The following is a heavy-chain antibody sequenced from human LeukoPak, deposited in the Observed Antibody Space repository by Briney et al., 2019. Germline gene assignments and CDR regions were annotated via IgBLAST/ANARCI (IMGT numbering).Heavy chain of an antibody. Sequence: AAVRVSFEASGDTFTSYGISWGRQGPGEGGGWVGWISAYKGNTNYTQKLRGRGTITTETSTSTAYMELRSLRSDDTAVYYCARGPHPFDYWGQGTLVTVSS. J-gene: IGHJ4*02. CDR3: ARGPHPFDY. CDR1: GDTFTSYG. CDR2: ISAYKGNT. V-gene: IGHV1-18*01.